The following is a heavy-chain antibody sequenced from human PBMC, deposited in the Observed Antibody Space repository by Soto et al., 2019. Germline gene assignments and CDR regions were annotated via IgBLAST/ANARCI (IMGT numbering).Heavy chain of an antibody. CDR3: ARGSGTYYAGHFDP. Sequence: EVQLVESGGGLVQPGGSLRLSCGASGFTFSSHWMSWVRQAPGKGLEWVASIKQDGSEKHYVDSVKGRFTISRDDAKNSLNLQMNSLRAEDTAVYYCARGSGTYYAGHFDPWGQGTLVTVSS. V-gene: IGHV3-7*03. J-gene: IGHJ5*02. CDR1: GFTFSSHW. CDR2: IKQDGSEK. D-gene: IGHD1-26*01.